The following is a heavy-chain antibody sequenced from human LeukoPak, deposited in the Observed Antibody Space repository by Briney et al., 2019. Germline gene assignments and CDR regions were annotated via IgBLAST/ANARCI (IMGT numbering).Heavy chain of an antibody. CDR3: ARDAFYYDSSGYYIVDY. CDR1: GGSITSYY. CDR2: IYTSGST. D-gene: IGHD3-22*01. V-gene: IGHV4-4*07. Sequence: KPSETLSLTCTVSGGSITSYYWSWIRQPAGKGLEYLGRIYTSGSTYYNPSLTSRVTMSVDTSKNQFSLRLSSVTAADTAVYYCARDAFYYDSSGYYIVDYWGQGTLVTVSS. J-gene: IGHJ4*02.